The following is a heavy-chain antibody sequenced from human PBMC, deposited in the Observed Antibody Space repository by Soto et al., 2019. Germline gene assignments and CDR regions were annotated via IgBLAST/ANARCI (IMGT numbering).Heavy chain of an antibody. CDR1: GFTRSHDA. D-gene: IGHD3-9*01. CDR3: ARIGDSDWSLGYYYAMDV. Sequence: EVQLLESGGGSVQPGVSLRLTCDTSGFTRSHDAMSWVLHAPGQGLELVSGISGSGGDTYYADSVKGRFSISKDPSNTALYLEMDSLRAADSATYYCARIGDSDWSLGYYYAMDVWGQGTTVIVSS. V-gene: IGHV3-23*01. CDR2: ISGSGGDT. J-gene: IGHJ6*02.